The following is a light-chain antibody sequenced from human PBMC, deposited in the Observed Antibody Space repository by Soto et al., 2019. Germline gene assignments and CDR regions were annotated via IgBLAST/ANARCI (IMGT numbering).Light chain of an antibody. V-gene: IGLV1-40*01. CDR3: QSYDSILGGVI. Sequence: QSVLTQPPSVSGAPGQRVTISCTGSNSNIGAGYDVHWYQQLLGTVPKLLIYGNTNRPSGVPDRFSGTKSGTSASLAITGLQAEDEADYYCQSYDSILGGVIFGEGTKVTVL. CDR2: GNT. CDR1: NSNIGAGYD. J-gene: IGLJ2*01.